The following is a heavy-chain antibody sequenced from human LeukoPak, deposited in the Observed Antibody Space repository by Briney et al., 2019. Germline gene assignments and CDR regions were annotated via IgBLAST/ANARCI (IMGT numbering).Heavy chain of an antibody. CDR1: GFTFSSYA. CDR3: ARDFGNSDTYYYYYGMDV. J-gene: IGHJ6*02. Sequence: GGSLRLSCTASGFTFSSYAMHWVRQAPGKGLEWVAVISYDGSNKYYADSVKGRFTISRDDSKNTLYLQMNSLRAEDTAVYYCARDFGNSDTYYYYYGMDVWGQGTTDTVSS. V-gene: IGHV3-30*04. CDR2: ISYDGSNK. D-gene: IGHD4-23*01.